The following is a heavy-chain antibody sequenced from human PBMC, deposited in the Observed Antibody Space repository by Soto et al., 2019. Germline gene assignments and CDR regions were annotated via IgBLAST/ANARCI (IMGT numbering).Heavy chain of an antibody. V-gene: IGHV4-59*08. CDR1: GASIRDTF. D-gene: IGHD5-12*01. CDR2: VHYTGSV. CDR3: VRGWGWLPHD. Sequence: QVRLQESGPGLVKPSETLSLTCNVSGASIRDTFGGWYRQPPGKGLEWLGYVHYTGSVTYNPSLHSRLSISLATSETQFSLRLNSVIAADTAVYYCVRGWGWLPHDWGQGTTVTVSS. J-gene: IGHJ4*02.